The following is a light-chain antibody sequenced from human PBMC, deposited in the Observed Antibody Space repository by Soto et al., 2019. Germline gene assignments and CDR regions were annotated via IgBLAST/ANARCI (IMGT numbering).Light chain of an antibody. J-gene: IGKJ1*01. CDR1: QSVSNN. CDR3: QQYNNWPPWT. V-gene: IGKV3-15*01. Sequence: ILMTQSPATLSASPGERATLSCRASQSVSNNLAWYQQKPGQAPRLLIYDASTRATGIPARFSGSGSGTEFTLTITDLQSEDFAVYYCQQYNNWPPWTFGQGTKVEIK. CDR2: DAS.